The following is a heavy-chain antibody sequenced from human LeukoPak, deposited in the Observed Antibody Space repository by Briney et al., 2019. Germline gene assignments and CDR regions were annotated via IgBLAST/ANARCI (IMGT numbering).Heavy chain of an antibody. Sequence: SETLSLTCAVYGGSFSGYYWSWIRQPPGKGLEWIGEINHSGSTNYNPSPKSRVTISVDTSKNQFSLKLSSVTAADTAVYYCARRAVAGHFDYWGQGTLVTVSS. J-gene: IGHJ4*02. CDR1: GGSFSGYY. CDR2: INHSGST. V-gene: IGHV4-34*01. CDR3: ARRAVAGHFDY. D-gene: IGHD6-19*01.